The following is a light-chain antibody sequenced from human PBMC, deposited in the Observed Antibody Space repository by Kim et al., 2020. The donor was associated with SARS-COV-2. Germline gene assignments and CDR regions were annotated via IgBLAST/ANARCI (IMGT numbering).Light chain of an antibody. Sequence: SSELTQDPAVSVALGQTVRITCQGDSLRSYYATWYQQKPGHAPILVIYGKNNRPSGIPDRFSGSSSGKTASLTITGTQAGDEADYYCNSRDSNDNVVFGG. CDR3: NSRDSNDNVV. CDR1: SLRSYY. J-gene: IGLJ2*01. V-gene: IGLV3-19*01. CDR2: GKN.